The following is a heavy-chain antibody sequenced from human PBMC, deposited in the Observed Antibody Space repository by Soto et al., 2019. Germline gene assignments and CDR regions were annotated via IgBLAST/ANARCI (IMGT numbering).Heavy chain of an antibody. CDR1: GYSISSSNW. CDR3: ARVYYDILTGIGWFDP. V-gene: IGHV4-28*01. Sequence: SETLSLTCAVSGYSISSSNWWGWIRQPPGKGLEWIGYIYYSGSTYYNPSLKSRVTMSVDTSKNQFSLKLSSVTAVDTAVYYCARVYYDILTGIGWFDPWGQGTLVTVSS. CDR2: IYYSGST. J-gene: IGHJ5*02. D-gene: IGHD3-9*01.